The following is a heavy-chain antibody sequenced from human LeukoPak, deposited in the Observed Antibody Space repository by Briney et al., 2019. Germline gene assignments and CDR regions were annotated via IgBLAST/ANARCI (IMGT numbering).Heavy chain of an antibody. J-gene: IGHJ3*02. V-gene: IGHV4-34*01. CDR1: GGSFSGYY. D-gene: IGHD3-22*01. CDR2: INHSGST. CDR3: ARTGPITMIVVVTPNAFDI. Sequence: ASETLSLTCAVHGGSFSGYYWSWIRQPPGKGLEWIGEINHSGSTNYNPSLKSRVTISVDTSKNQFSLKLSSVTAADTAVYYCARTGPITMIVVVTPNAFDIWGQGTMVTVSS.